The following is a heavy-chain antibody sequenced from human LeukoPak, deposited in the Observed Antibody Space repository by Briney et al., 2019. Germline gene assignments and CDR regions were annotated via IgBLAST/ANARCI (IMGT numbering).Heavy chain of an antibody. D-gene: IGHD1-1*01. V-gene: IGHV1-8*03. CDR1: GYTFTSYD. Sequence: ASVKVSCKASGYTFTSYDINWVRQATGQGLEWMGWMNPNSGNTGYAQKFQGRVTITRNTSISTAYMELSSLRSEDTAVYYCARTTNYYHGMDVWGQGTTVTVSS. CDR2: MNPNSGNT. J-gene: IGHJ6*02. CDR3: ARTTNYYHGMDV.